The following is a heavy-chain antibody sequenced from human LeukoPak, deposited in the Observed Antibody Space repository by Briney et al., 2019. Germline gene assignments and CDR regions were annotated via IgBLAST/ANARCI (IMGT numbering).Heavy chain of an antibody. D-gene: IGHD4/OR15-4a*01. Sequence: ASVKDSCMASGYTFTSYYMHWVRQAPGQGVEWMGIINPSGGSTSYAQKFQGRVTMTRDTSPSTVYMELSSPRSEDTAVYYCARDHDYGRFDYWGQGTLVTVSS. J-gene: IGHJ4*02. CDR3: ARDHDYGRFDY. CDR2: INPSGGST. V-gene: IGHV1-46*01. CDR1: GYTFTSYY.